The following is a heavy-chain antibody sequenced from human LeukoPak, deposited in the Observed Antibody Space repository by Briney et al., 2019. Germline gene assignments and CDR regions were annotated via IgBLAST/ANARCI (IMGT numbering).Heavy chain of an antibody. D-gene: IGHD5-12*01. CDR1: GGSISSSSYY. Sequence: SETLSLTCTVSGGSISSSSYYWSWIRQPAGKGLEWIGRIYTSGSTNYNPSLKSRVTISVDTSKNQFSLKLSSVTAADTAVYYCARGAYSGTRDWFDPWGQGTLVTVSS. CDR2: IYTSGST. V-gene: IGHV4-61*02. J-gene: IGHJ5*02. CDR3: ARGAYSGTRDWFDP.